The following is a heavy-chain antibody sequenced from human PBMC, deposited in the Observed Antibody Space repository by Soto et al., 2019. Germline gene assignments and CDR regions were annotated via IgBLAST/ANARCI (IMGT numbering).Heavy chain of an antibody. Sequence: QVTLKESGPVLVKPTETLTLTCTVSGFSLSNARMGVSWIRQPPGKALEWLAHIFSNDEKSYSTSLKSRLTSSKDASKSQVVLTMTNMDPVDTATYYCARTVASGRSKYYYYGMDVWGQGTTVTVSS. CDR1: GFSLSNARMG. V-gene: IGHV2-26*01. J-gene: IGHJ6*02. CDR2: IFSNDEK. CDR3: ARTVASGRSKYYYYGMDV. D-gene: IGHD3-10*01.